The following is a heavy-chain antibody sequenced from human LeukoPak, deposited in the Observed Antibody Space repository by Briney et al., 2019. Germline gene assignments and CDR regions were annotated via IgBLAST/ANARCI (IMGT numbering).Heavy chain of an antibody. D-gene: IGHD6-25*01. CDR2: IYTSGST. V-gene: IGHV4-4*07. Sequence: SETLSLTCTVSGGSISSYYWSWIRQPAWKGLEWIGRIYTSGSTNYNPSLKSRVTMSVDTSKNQFSLKLSSVTAADTAVYYCARDEGIAAAGNDAFDIWGQGTMVTVSS. CDR1: GGSISSYY. CDR3: ARDEGIAAAGNDAFDI. J-gene: IGHJ3*02.